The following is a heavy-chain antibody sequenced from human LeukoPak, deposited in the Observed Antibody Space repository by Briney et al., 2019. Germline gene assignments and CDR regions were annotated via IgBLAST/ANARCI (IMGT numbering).Heavy chain of an antibody. CDR1: GYTFTAYW. CDR2: IYPSDSDT. Sequence: GESLKISCQGSGYTFTAYWIGWVRQLPGKGLEWMGIIYPSDSDTRYSPSFQDQVTISADNSIRTAYLRWSSLKTSDTAMYFCVRQRDYYDSTGPDYWGQGTLVTVSP. V-gene: IGHV5-51*01. J-gene: IGHJ4*02. CDR3: VRQRDYYDSTGPDY. D-gene: IGHD3-22*01.